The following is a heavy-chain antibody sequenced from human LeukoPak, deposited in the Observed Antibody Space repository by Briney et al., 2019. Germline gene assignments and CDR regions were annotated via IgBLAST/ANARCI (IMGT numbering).Heavy chain of an antibody. CDR1: GYTFTSYD. Sequence: ASVKVSCKASGYTFTSYDINWLRQATGQGLEWMGWMNPNSGNTGYAQKFQGRVTITRNTSISTAYMELSSLRSEDTAVYYCAREMWRYYYGSGEGWFDPWGQGTLVTVSS. CDR2: MNPNSGNT. V-gene: IGHV1-8*01. J-gene: IGHJ5*02. CDR3: AREMWRYYYGSGEGWFDP. D-gene: IGHD3-10*01.